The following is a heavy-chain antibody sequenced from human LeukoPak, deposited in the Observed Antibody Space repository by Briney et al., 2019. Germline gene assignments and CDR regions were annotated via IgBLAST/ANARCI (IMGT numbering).Heavy chain of an antibody. V-gene: IGHV1-2*02. CDR1: GYTLTGHY. CDR2: IKPSNGNT. D-gene: IGHD4-17*01. CDR3: ARDVTKVTSSSHFYYMDV. J-gene: IGHJ6*03. Sequence: ASVKVSCKASGYTLTGHYMHWVRQAPGQGLEWMGWIKPSNGNTNYAQKFQGRVNMTRDKSIGTAYMELSSLRSDDTAVYFCARDVTKVTSSSHFYYMDVWGKGTTVTVSS.